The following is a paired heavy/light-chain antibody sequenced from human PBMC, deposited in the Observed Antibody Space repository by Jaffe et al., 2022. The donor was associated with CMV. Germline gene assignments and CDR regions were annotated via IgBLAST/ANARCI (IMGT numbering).Heavy chain of an antibody. CDR1: GFTFSSFS. D-gene: IGHD2-15*01. V-gene: IGHV3-21*01. Sequence: EVQLVESGGGLVKPGGSLRLSCVASGFTFSSFSMNWVRQAPGKGLEWVSSIATSSSSIHYADSVKGRFTVSRDNAKNSLYLQMNSLRAEDTAVYYCARVCSGGSCYHFDYWGQGVLVTVSS. CDR3: ARVCSGGSCYHFDY. CDR2: IATSSSSI. J-gene: IGHJ4*02.
Light chain of an antibody. V-gene: IGLV2-23*02. CDR2: EVN. CDR1: SSDVGSYYL. J-gene: IGLJ2*01. Sequence: QSALTQPAAVSGAPGQSITISCTGTSSDVGSYYLVSWFQQHPGKAPQLIIYEVNKRPSGVSDRFSGSRSGNTASLTISGLQAEDEADYHCCSYASSGNVIFGGGTKLTVL. CDR3: CSYASSGNVI.